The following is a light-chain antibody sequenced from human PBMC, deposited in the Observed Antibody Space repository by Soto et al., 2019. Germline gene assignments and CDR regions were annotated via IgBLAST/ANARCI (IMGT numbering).Light chain of an antibody. V-gene: IGLV2-14*01. CDR3: SSYTTGSTWV. CDR2: EVT. Sequence: QSVLTQPASVSGSPGQSLTISCTGTRSDVGIYNYVSWYQQHPGQVPKLLIYEVTNRPSGVSHRFSGSKSGNTASLTISGLQAEDEADYYCSSYTTGSTWVFGGGTKVTVL. CDR1: RSDVGIYNY. J-gene: IGLJ3*02.